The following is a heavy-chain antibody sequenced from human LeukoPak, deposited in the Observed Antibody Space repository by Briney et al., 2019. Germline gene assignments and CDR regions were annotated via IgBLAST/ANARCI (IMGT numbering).Heavy chain of an antibody. CDR1: GGTFSSYA. CDR3: ARAAYYGDYGVGYYYYYMDV. CDR2: IIPIFGTA. J-gene: IGHJ6*03. D-gene: IGHD4-17*01. Sequence: GSSVKVSCKASGGTFSSYAISWVRQAPGQGLEWMGGIIPIFGTANYAQKFQSRVTITTHESTSTAYMELSSLRSEDTAVYYCARAAYYGDYGVGYYYYYMDVWGKGTTVTVSS. V-gene: IGHV1-69*05.